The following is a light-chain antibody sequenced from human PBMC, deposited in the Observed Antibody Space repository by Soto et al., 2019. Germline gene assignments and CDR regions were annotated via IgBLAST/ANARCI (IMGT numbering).Light chain of an antibody. CDR1: SSNIGSNT. Sequence: QAVVTQSPSASGTPGQRVTISCSGSSSNIGSNTVNWYQQLPGTAPKLLIYSNDERPSGVPDRFSGSKSGTSASLAISGLQSEDEADYYCAAWDDSLNGYVFGIGTKLTVL. CDR2: SND. J-gene: IGLJ1*01. V-gene: IGLV1-44*01. CDR3: AAWDDSLNGYV.